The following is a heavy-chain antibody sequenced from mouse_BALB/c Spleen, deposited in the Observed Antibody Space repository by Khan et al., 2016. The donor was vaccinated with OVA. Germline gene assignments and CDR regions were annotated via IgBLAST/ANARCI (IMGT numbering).Heavy chain of an antibody. CDR1: GYTFTDYT. CDR2: INPYNGVT. V-gene: IGHV1-18*01. CDR3: ARSGYGNFAY. J-gene: IGHJ3*01. D-gene: IGHD2-1*01. Sequence: VQLQQPGPELVKPGASMKISCKASGYTFTDYTMTWMKQSHGKNLELIGLINPYNGVTSYNQKFKGKATLTVDKSSSTAYMELLSLTSEDSAVYYCARSGYGNFAYWGQGTLVTVSA.